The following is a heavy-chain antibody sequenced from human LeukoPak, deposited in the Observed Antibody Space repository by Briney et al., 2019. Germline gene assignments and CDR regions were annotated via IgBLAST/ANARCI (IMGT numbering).Heavy chain of an antibody. D-gene: IGHD3-22*01. CDR3: ARVVVVITAMDV. Sequence: SGGSLRLSCAASGFTVSNSYMSWVRQAPGKGLEWVSIIYGGGTIYYADSVKGRFTISRDNAKNSLYLQMNSLRAEDTAVYYCARVVVVITAMDVWGQGTTVTVSS. CDR2: IYGGGTI. V-gene: IGHV3-53*01. CDR1: GFTVSNSY. J-gene: IGHJ6*02.